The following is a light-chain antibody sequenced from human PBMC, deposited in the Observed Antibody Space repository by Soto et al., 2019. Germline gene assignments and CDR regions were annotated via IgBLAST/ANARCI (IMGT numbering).Light chain of an antibody. CDR3: QQYSTLWT. CDR1: QSVGRW. CDR2: DAS. V-gene: IGKV1-5*01. Sequence: DIQMTQSPSTLXXXXXXXXXXXCRASQSVGRWLAWYQQKPGQAPKLLIYDASSLESGVPPRFSGSGSGTEFTLTINRLQPGDSATYYCQQYSTLWTFGQGTKVDIK. J-gene: IGKJ1*01.